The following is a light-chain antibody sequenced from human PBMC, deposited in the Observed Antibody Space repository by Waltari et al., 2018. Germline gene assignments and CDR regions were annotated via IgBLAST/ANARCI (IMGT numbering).Light chain of an antibody. Sequence: QSVLTQPPSVSAAPGQTITISCSGRSSNIGNNYVSWYQQLPGTAPKLLIYDNDKRPSGFPDRFAGSKSGASATLGIIGLQTGDEADYYCGAWDTSLSSVLFGGGTKLTVL. CDR1: SSNIGNNY. J-gene: IGLJ2*01. V-gene: IGLV1-51*01. CDR3: GAWDTSLSSVL. CDR2: DND.